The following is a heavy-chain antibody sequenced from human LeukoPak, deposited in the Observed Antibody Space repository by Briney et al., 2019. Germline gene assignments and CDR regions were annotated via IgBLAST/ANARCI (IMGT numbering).Heavy chain of an antibody. CDR1: GFTFSSYW. Sequence: GGSLRLSCAASGFTFSSYWMSWVRQAPGKGLEWVANIKQDGSEKYYVDSVKGRFTISRDNAKNSLYLQMNSLRAEDTAVYYCAKDSPVRGVSLFDYWGQGTLVTVSS. CDR2: IKQDGSEK. D-gene: IGHD3-10*01. CDR3: AKDSPVRGVSLFDY. V-gene: IGHV3-7*01. J-gene: IGHJ4*02.